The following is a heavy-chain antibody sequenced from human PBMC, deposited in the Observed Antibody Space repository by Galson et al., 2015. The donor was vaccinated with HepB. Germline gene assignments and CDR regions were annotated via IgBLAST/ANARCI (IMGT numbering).Heavy chain of an antibody. CDR2: INSDGSST. J-gene: IGHJ4*02. V-gene: IGHV3-74*01. Sequence: SLRLSCAASGFTFSSYWMHWVRQAPGKGLVWVSRINSDGSSTSYADSVKGRFTISRDNAKNTLYLQMNSLRAEDTAVYYCARGRSYCSGGSCYHDYWGQGTLVTVSS. D-gene: IGHD2-15*01. CDR3: ARGRSYCSGGSCYHDY. CDR1: GFTFSSYW.